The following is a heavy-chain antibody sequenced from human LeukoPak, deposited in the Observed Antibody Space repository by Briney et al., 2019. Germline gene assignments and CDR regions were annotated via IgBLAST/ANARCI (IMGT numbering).Heavy chain of an antibody. CDR3: YLGYCTNGVCYGYGMDV. D-gene: IGHD2-8*01. CDR1: GFSFSSYE. Sequence: GGSLRLSCAASGFSFSSYEMNWVRQAPGKGLEWVSYISSSGSTIYYADSVKGRFTISRDNAKNSLYLQMNSLGAEDTAVYYCYLGYCTNGVCYGYGMDVWGQGTTVTVSS. CDR2: ISSSGSTI. J-gene: IGHJ6*02. V-gene: IGHV3-48*03.